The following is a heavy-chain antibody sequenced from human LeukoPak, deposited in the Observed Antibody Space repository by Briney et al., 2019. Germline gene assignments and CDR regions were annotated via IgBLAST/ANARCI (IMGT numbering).Heavy chain of an antibody. V-gene: IGHV3-23*01. CDR2: ISGNSGST. Sequence: GGSLILSCAASGFTFSIYAMSWVRQAPGKGLEWVSGISGNSGSTYYADSVKGRFTISRDNSKNTLYLQMNSLRAEDTAVYYCAKDTLIIAAAGSYSDYWGQGTLVIVSS. D-gene: IGHD6-13*01. CDR3: AKDTLIIAAAGSYSDY. CDR1: GFTFSIYA. J-gene: IGHJ4*02.